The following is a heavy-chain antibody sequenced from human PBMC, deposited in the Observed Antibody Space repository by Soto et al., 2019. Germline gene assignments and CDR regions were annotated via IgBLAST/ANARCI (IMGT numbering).Heavy chain of an antibody. Sequence: PSETLSLTCTLSGGSISGYYWSWIRQPPGKGLEWIGYVYYSGSTKYNPSLESRVTISVDMSNNQFSLMLTPVTAADTAVYYCAKYRRTDAEGYRLDFWGQGTLVTVSS. V-gene: IGHV4-59*01. CDR1: GGSISGYY. D-gene: IGHD5-12*01. J-gene: IGHJ4*02. CDR2: VYYSGST. CDR3: AKYRRTDAEGYRLDF.